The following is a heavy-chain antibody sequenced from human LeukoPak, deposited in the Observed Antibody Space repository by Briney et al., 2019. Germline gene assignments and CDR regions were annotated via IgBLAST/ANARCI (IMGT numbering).Heavy chain of an antibody. J-gene: IGHJ4*02. V-gene: IGHV4-31*03. D-gene: IGHD1-1*01. Sequence: TLSLTCTVSGGSISSGGYYWSWIRQHPGKGLEWIGSIYYSGSTNYNPSLQGRVTISLDTSRNQFSLKLSSVTAADTAVYYCASGDNDPFFDYWGQGTLVTVSS. CDR1: GGSISSGGYY. CDR2: IYYSGST. CDR3: ASGDNDPFFDY.